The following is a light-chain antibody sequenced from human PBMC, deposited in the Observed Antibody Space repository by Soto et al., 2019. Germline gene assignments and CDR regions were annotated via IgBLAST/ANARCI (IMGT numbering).Light chain of an antibody. J-gene: IGLJ1*01. CDR1: SSDVGGYNY. Sequence: QSALTQPASVSGSPGQSITISCTGASSDVGGYNYVSWYLQHPGKAPKLMIYDVINRPSGVSNRFSGSKSGNTASLTISGLQAEDEADYYCSSYTSSSTPYVFGTGTKVTVL. CDR2: DVI. CDR3: SSYTSSSTPYV. V-gene: IGLV2-14*01.